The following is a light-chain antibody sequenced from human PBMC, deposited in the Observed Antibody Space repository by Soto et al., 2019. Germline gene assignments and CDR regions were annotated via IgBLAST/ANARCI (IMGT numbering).Light chain of an antibody. J-gene: IGKJ1*01. V-gene: IGKV1-5*03. CDR1: QSISSW. CDR3: QQYNTYWT. Sequence: DIQMTQSPSTLSASVGDRVTITCRASQSISSWLAWYQQKPGKAPKLLIYKASILESGVPSRFSGSGSGTEFTLTFSSLQPDDFATYYCQQYNTYWTFGQGTKVEIK. CDR2: KAS.